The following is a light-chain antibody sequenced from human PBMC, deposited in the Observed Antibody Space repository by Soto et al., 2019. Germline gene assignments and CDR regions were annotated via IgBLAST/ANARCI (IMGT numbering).Light chain of an antibody. CDR1: QSVSSN. CDR3: QQRSNWPST. J-gene: IGKJ4*01. Sequence: EIVLTQSPATLSLSPGDRATLSCRASQSVSSNLAWYQQKPGQAPRLLIYDASNRATGIPARFSGSGSGTDFTLTITSLESEDFAVYYCQQRSNWPSTFGGGTKVEIK. CDR2: DAS. V-gene: IGKV3-11*01.